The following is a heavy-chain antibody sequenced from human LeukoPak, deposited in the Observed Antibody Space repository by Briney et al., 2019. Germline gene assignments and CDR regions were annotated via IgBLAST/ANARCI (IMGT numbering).Heavy chain of an antibody. CDR1: GGSISSYY. V-gene: IGHV4-59*01. Sequence: PSETLSLTCTVSGGSISSYYWSWIRQPPGKGLEWIGYIYYSGSTNHNPSLKSRVTISVDTSKNQFSLKLSSVTAADTAVYYCARGSTTVTVDYWGQGTLVTVSS. CDR2: IYYSGST. CDR3: ARGSTTVTVDY. D-gene: IGHD4-17*01. J-gene: IGHJ4*02.